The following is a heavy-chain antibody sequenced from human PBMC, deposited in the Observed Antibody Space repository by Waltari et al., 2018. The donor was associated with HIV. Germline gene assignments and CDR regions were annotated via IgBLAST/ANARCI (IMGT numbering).Heavy chain of an antibody. J-gene: IGHJ5*02. CDR3: CTGAFQWFDP. D-gene: IGHD3-10*01. Sequence: EVQLVESGGGVVRPGGSLRLYCATSGFIFDDYGMTWVRQAPGKGLEWVSGINWSGDSTGHADSVKGRFTISRDNAKNSLYLQMNSLRAEDTALYYCCTGAFQWFDPWGQGTLVTVSS. CDR1: GFIFDDYG. V-gene: IGHV3-20*04. CDR2: INWSGDST.